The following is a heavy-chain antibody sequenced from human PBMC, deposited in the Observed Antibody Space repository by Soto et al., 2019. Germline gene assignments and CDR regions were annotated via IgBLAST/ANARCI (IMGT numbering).Heavy chain of an antibody. Sequence: GGSLRLSCAASGFTFGKYWMAWVRQAPGKGLEWLANIKRDGSEKYYVDSVKGRFTISRDNAKNSLYLQMSSLRVEDTAVYYCSKHDDRDANYWGQGTLVTVSS. J-gene: IGHJ4*02. D-gene: IGHD3-3*01. CDR1: GFTFGKYW. V-gene: IGHV3-7*01. CDR2: IKRDGSEK. CDR3: SKHDDRDANY.